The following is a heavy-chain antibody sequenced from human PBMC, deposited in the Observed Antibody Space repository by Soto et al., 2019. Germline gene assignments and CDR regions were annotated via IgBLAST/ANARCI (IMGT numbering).Heavy chain of an antibody. V-gene: IGHV1-69*06. CDR2: IIPIFGTA. CDR3: ARETNLLGYCSSTCCYTRYYYYGMDV. CDR1: GGTFSSYA. Sequence: QVQLVQSGAEVKKPGSSVKVSCKASGGTFSSYAISWVRQAPGQGLEWMGGIIPIFGTANYAQKFQGRVTITADKSTSTAYMELSSLRSEDTAVYYCARETNLLGYCSSTCCYTRYYYYGMDVWGQGTTVTVSS. J-gene: IGHJ6*02. D-gene: IGHD2-2*02.